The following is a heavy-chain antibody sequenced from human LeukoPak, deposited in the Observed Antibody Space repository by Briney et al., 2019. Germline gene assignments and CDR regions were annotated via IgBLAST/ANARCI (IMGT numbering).Heavy chain of an antibody. Sequence: KSSETLSLTCTVSGGSISSSSYYWDWIRKPPGKWLEWIGSIYYSGSTYYNPSLKSRVTISVDTSKNQFSLKLSSVTAADTAVYYCASLYYDFWSGYQHFDYWGQGTLVTVSS. CDR2: IYYSGST. CDR3: ASLYYDFWSGYQHFDY. CDR1: GGSISSSSYY. V-gene: IGHV4-39*07. J-gene: IGHJ4*02. D-gene: IGHD3-3*01.